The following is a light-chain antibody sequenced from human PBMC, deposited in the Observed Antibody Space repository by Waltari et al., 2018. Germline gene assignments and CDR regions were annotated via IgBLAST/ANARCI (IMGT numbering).Light chain of an antibody. J-gene: IGKJ5*01. CDR1: QSVSSS. V-gene: IGKV3-11*01. Sequence: EIVLRQSPATLSLSPGDRATFSCRASQSVSSSLAWYQHKPGQAPRLLIYDASNRATGFPARFSGSGSGTNFTLTISTLEPEDFAVYYCQQRSTWPITFGPGTRLEI. CDR2: DAS. CDR3: QQRSTWPIT.